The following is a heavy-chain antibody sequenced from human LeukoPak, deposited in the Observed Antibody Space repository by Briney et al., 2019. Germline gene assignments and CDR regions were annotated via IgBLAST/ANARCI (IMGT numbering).Heavy chain of an antibody. CDR3: ARLYGSGSTNWFDP. D-gene: IGHD3-10*01. Sequence: PSETLSLTCAVSGGSISSGGYSWSWIRQPPGKGLEWIGCIYHSGSTYYNPSLKSRVDRSKNQFSLKLSSVTAADTAVYYCARLYGSGSTNWFDPWGQGTLVTVSS. J-gene: IGHJ5*02. CDR1: GGSISSGGYS. V-gene: IGHV4-30-2*01. CDR2: IYHSGST.